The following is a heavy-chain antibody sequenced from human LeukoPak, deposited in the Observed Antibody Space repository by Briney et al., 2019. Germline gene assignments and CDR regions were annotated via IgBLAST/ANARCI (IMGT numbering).Heavy chain of an antibody. V-gene: IGHV3-7*01. Sequence: GGSLRLSCAASGFTFSSYWMSWVRQAPGKGLEWVANIKQDGSEKYYVDSVKGRFTISRDNAKNSLYLQMNSLRAEDTAVYYCARSVHYLLYNFDYWGQGTLVTVSS. J-gene: IGHJ4*02. CDR1: GFTFSSYW. CDR3: ARSVHYLLYNFDY. D-gene: IGHD2-2*02. CDR2: IKQDGSEK.